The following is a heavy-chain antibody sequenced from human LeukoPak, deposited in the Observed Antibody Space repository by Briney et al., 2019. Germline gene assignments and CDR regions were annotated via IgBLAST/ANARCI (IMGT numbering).Heavy chain of an antibody. V-gene: IGHV7-4-1*02. D-gene: IGHD3-16*02. J-gene: IGHJ4*02. CDR3: ARDLANTYDYGWGSYRYPPPFFDY. CDR2: INTNTGNP. Sequence: ASVKVSCKASGYTFTSYAMNWVRQAPGQGLEWMGWINTNTGNPTYAQGFTGRFVFSLDASVSTAYLQISSLKAEDTAVYYCARDLANTYDYGWGSYRYPPPFFDYWGQGTLVTVSS. CDR1: GYTFTSYA.